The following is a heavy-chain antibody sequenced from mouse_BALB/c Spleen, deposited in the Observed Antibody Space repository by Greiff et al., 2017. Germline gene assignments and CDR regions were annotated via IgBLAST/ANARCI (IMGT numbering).Heavy chain of an antibody. CDR1: GFTFSSYT. CDR3: ARRDYRYLYAMDY. J-gene: IGHJ4*01. V-gene: IGHV5-12-2*01. Sequence: EVKLMESGGGLVQPGGSLKLSCAASGFTFSSYTMSWVRQTPEKRLEWVAYISNGGGSTYYPDTVKGRFTISRDNAKNTLYLQMSSLKSEDTAMYYCARRDYRYLYAMDYWGQGTSVTVSS. D-gene: IGHD2-14*01. CDR2: ISNGGGST.